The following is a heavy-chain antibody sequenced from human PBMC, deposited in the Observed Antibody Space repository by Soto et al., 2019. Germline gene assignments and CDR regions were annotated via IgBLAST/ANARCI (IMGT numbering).Heavy chain of an antibody. D-gene: IGHD2-15*01. V-gene: IGHV3-23*01. CDR2: ISGNGAGT. CDR1: GFTFSRFA. Sequence: SLRLSCVVSGFTFSRFAMRWVRQAPGKGLEWVSVISGNGAGTYYTDSVKGRFTISRDNYMNTLFLQMNSLRVDDTAVYYCAKDSVGNFDYWGDGLLVTVSS. J-gene: IGHJ4*01. CDR3: AKDSVGNFDY.